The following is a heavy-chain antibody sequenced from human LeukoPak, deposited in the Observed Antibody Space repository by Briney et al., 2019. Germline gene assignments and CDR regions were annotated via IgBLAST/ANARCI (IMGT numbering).Heavy chain of an antibody. Sequence: ASVKVSCKASGYTFTSYGISWVRQAPGQGLEWMGWISAYNGNTNYAQKLQGRVTMTTDTSTSTAYMELRSLRSDDTAVYYCAGALYSNYYYYYGMDVRGQGTTVTVSS. CDR1: GYTFTSYG. J-gene: IGHJ6*02. V-gene: IGHV1-18*01. CDR3: AGALYSNYYYYYGMDV. D-gene: IGHD4-11*01. CDR2: ISAYNGNT.